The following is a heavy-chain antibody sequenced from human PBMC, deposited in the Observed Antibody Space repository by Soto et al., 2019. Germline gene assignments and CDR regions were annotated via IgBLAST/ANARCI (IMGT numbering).Heavy chain of an antibody. D-gene: IGHD3-10*01. V-gene: IGHV3-72*01. Sequence: ESGGGLVQPGGSLRLSCAASGFTFSDHYMDWVRQAPGKGLEWVGRTRNKANSYSTEYAASVRGRFTISRDESKNSLYLQMNSLTTEDTAVYYCVSTSHYGSGSWNFDYWGQGTLVTVSS. J-gene: IGHJ4*02. CDR3: VSTSHYGSGSWNFDY. CDR2: TRNKANSYST. CDR1: GFTFSDHY.